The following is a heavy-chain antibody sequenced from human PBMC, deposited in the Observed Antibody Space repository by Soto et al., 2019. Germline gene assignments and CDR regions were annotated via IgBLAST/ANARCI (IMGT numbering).Heavy chain of an antibody. D-gene: IGHD2-15*01. Sequence: LRLSCAASGFTFSTYSMNWVRHAPVKGLEWVSSINGRSNYIYYADSVKGRFTISRDNAKNSLYLQMNSLRADDTAVYYCARVLPGGGYPHDYFDYWGQGTLVTVSS. V-gene: IGHV3-21*01. J-gene: IGHJ4*02. CDR2: INGRSNYI. CDR1: GFTFSTYS. CDR3: ARVLPGGGYPHDYFDY.